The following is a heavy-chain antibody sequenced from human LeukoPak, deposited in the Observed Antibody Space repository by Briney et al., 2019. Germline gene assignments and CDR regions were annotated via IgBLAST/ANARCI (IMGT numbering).Heavy chain of an antibody. Sequence: GGSLRLSCAASGFTFSSYGMHWVRQAPGKGLEWVAFIRYDGSNKYYADSVKGRFTISRDNSKNTLYLQMNSLRAEDTAVYYCAREGSGSYYHYFDYWGQGTLVTVSS. CDR1: GFTFSSYG. D-gene: IGHD1-26*01. J-gene: IGHJ4*02. CDR2: IRYDGSNK. V-gene: IGHV3-30*02. CDR3: AREGSGSYYHYFDY.